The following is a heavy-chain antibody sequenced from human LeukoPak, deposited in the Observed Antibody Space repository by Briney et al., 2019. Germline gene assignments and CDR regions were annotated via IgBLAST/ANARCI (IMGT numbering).Heavy chain of an antibody. D-gene: IGHD3-22*01. CDR1: GFTFSSYA. CDR2: ISGSGGST. Sequence: PGGSLRLSFAASGFTFSSYAMSWVRQAPGKGLEWVSAISGSGGSTYYADSVKGRFTISRDNSKNTLYLQMNSLRAEDTAVYYCAKPIPHYYDSSGYYYEALAAFDIWGQGTMVTVSS. CDR3: AKPIPHYYDSSGYYYEALAAFDI. V-gene: IGHV3-23*01. J-gene: IGHJ3*02.